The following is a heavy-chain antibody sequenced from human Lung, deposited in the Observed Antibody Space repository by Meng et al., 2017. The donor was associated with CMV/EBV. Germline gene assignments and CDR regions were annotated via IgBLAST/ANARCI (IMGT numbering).Heavy chain of an antibody. D-gene: IGHD3-10*01. V-gene: IGHV4-4*03. J-gene: IGHJ1*01. CDR1: GDSITNHNW. CDR2: IPHRGSS. Sequence: QVQLRESGPALVKPPEPLSLTCAVSGDSITNHNWWAWVRQPPGKGLEWIGEIPHRGSSAYNPSLKSRVSMSIDKSKNQFSLKPTSVTAADTAVYHCLRRSGGSVWGQGTLVTVSS. CDR3: LRRSGGSV.